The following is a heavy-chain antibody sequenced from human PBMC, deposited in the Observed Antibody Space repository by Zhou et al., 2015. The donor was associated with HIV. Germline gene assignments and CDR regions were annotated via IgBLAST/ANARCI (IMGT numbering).Heavy chain of an antibody. J-gene: IGHJ4*02. CDR2: IIPIFGTA. V-gene: IGHV1-69*01. CDR1: GGTFSSYA. D-gene: IGHD2-2*01. Sequence: QVQLVQSGAEVKKPGSSVKVSCKASGGTFSSYAISWVRQAPGQGLEWMGGIIPIFGTANYAQKFQGRVTITADESTSTAYMELSSLRSEDTAVYYCAREVLRVVPAAMNGHYFDYVGPGNPGPPSPQ. CDR3: AREVLRVVPAAMNGHYFDY.